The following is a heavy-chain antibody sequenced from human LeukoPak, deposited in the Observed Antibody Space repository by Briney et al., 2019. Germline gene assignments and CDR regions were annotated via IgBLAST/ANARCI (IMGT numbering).Heavy chain of an antibody. Sequence: ASVKVSCKVSGYTLTELSMHWVRQAPGKGLEWMGGFDPEDGETIYAQKFQGRVTMTEDTSTDTAYMELSSLRSEDTAVYHCASTGGCSSTSCYYYYGMDVWGQGTTVTVSS. V-gene: IGHV1-24*01. D-gene: IGHD2-2*01. CDR3: ASTGGCSSTSCYYYYGMDV. CDR1: GYTLTELS. CDR2: FDPEDGET. J-gene: IGHJ6*02.